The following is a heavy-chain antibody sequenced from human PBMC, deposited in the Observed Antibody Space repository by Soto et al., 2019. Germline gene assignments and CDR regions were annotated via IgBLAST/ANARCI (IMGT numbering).Heavy chain of an antibody. D-gene: IGHD6-19*01. CDR2: IDDSGKV. Sequence: PSETLSLTCTVSGGSISGSPYHWGWIRQPPGKGLEWIGSIDDSGKVYYNPSLTGRATLLVDTSKNRLSLNLNSVTAADTAVYYCAIPPPIEVAGPDYWGQGTLVTVSS. CDR3: AIPPPIEVAGPDY. V-gene: IGHV4-39*02. J-gene: IGHJ4*02. CDR1: GGSISGSPYH.